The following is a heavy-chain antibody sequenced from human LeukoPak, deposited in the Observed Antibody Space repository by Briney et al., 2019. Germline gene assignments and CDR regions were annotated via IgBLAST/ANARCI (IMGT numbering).Heavy chain of an antibody. CDR3: VRGQWLAESDY. CDR2: ISFDGNNE. Sequence: GGSLRLSCAASGFTFSAYSMHWVRQAPGKGLEWVALISFDGNNEYYADSVKGRFTISRDNAKNTLYLQMNSLRAEDTAVYYCVRGQWLAESDYWGQGTLVTVSS. CDR1: GFTFSAYS. D-gene: IGHD6-19*01. V-gene: IGHV3-30*04. J-gene: IGHJ4*02.